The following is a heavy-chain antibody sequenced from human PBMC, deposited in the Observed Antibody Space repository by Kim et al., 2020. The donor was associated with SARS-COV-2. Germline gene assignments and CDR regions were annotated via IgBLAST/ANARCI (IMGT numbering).Heavy chain of an antibody. V-gene: IGHV1-18*01. J-gene: IGHJ5*02. CDR3: ARIGSGYYNWFDP. Sequence: YAQMLQGRVTMTTDTTTSTDYMELRSLRSDDTAVYYCARIGSGYYNWFDPWGQGTLVTVSS. D-gene: IGHD3-22*01.